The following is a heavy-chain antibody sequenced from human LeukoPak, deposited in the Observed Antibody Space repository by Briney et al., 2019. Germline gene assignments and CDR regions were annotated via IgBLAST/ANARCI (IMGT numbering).Heavy chain of an antibody. CDR3: ARDSTLVRPNFFDY. CDR2: INWNGGST. D-gene: IGHD6-6*01. Sequence: GGSLRLSCTASGFTFDDYGMSWVRQAPGKGLEWVSGINWNGGSTGYADSVKGRFTISRDNAKHSLYLQMNSLRAEDTAVYYCARDSTLVRPNFFDYWGQGTLVTVSS. V-gene: IGHV3-20*04. CDR1: GFTFDDYG. J-gene: IGHJ4*02.